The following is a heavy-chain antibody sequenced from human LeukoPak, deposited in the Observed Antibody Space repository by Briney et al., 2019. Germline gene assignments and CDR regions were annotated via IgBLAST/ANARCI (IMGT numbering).Heavy chain of an antibody. CDR2: ISSSGSTI. Sequence: GGSLRLSCAASGFTFSSYEMNWVRQAPGKGLEWVSYISSSGSTIYYADSVKGRFTISRDNSKNTLYLQMNSLRAEDTAVYYCAKGQRFYGEYYFDDWGQGTLVTVSS. J-gene: IGHJ4*02. CDR3: AKGQRFYGEYYFDD. D-gene: IGHD4-17*01. CDR1: GFTFSSYE. V-gene: IGHV3-48*03.